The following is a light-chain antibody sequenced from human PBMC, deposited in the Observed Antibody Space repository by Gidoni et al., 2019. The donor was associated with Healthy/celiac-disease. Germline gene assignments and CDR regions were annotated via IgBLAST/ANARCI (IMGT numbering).Light chain of an antibody. Sequence: SSELTQDPAVSVALGQTVRSTCHGDSLRSYYASRYQQKPGQAPVLVIYGKNNRPSGIPDRFSGSSSGNTASLTITGAQAEDEADYYCNSRDSSGNRYVFGTGTKVTVL. V-gene: IGLV3-19*01. J-gene: IGLJ1*01. CDR3: NSRDSSGNRYV. CDR1: SLRSYY. CDR2: GKN.